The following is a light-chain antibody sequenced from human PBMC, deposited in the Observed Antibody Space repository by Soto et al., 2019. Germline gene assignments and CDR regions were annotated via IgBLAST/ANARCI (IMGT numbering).Light chain of an antibody. CDR2: GAS. CDR1: ESISSN. Sequence: IVTTQSPATLSVSPGKRATVSCRASESISSNLAWYQQKPGQAPRLLIYGASTRATGIPARFSGGGSGTEFTLTISSLQSEDFAVYYCQQYNNWPPYTFGQGTKLEIK. CDR3: QQYNNWPPYT. J-gene: IGKJ2*01. V-gene: IGKV3-15*01.